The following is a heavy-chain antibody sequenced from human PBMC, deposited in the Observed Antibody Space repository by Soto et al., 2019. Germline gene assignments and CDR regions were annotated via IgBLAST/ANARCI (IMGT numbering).Heavy chain of an antibody. CDR2: IYYSGST. J-gene: IGHJ4*02. V-gene: IGHV4-31*03. D-gene: IGHD3-10*01. CDR3: ARDQEYYGSGSGGGLGY. Sequence: QVQLQESGPGLVKPSQTLSLTCTVSGGSISSGGYYWSWIRQHPGKGLEWIGYIYYSGSTYYNPSLKSRVTISVDTSKNQFSLKLSSVTAADTAVYYCARDQEYYGSGSGGGLGYWGQGTLVTVSS. CDR1: GGSISSGGYY.